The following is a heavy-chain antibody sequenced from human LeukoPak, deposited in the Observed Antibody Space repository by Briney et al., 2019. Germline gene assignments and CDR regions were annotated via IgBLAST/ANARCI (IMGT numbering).Heavy chain of an antibody. Sequence: PGGSLRLSCVASGFTFSSYGMHWVRQAPGKGLEWVAFIRYDGSNKYYADSVKGRFTISRDNSKNTLYLQMNSLRAEDTAVYYCTTYPRGGNIASISLGLNVDYWGQGTLVTVSS. V-gene: IGHV3-30*02. CDR1: GFTFSSYG. D-gene: IGHD6-6*01. CDR3: TTYPRGGNIASISLGLNVDY. CDR2: IRYDGSNK. J-gene: IGHJ4*02.